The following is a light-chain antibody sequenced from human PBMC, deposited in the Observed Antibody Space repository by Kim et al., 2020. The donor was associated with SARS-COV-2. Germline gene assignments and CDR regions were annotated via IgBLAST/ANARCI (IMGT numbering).Light chain of an antibody. CDR3: QQLNS. V-gene: IGKV1-9*01. CDR1: QGISSY. J-gene: IGKJ3*01. CDR2: AAS. Sequence: SCLSASVGDRGTITCRASQGISSYLAWYQQKPGKAPKLLIYAASTLQSGVPSRFSGSGSGTEFTLTISSLQPEDFATYYCQQLNSFGPGTKVDIK.